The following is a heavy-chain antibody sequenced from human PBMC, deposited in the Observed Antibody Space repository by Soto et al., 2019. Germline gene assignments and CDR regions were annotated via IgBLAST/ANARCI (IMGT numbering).Heavy chain of an antibody. V-gene: IGHV3-7*03. CDR1: GFILRNYW. CDR2: IKEDGREK. D-gene: IGHD3-16*02. J-gene: IGHJ5*02. Sequence: EVQLVESGGGLVQPGGSLRLSCADSGFILRNYWMSWVRQAPGMGLQRVASIKEDGREKYYVDPVKGRFTISRENAKNSLYLQMNSLRAEDTAVYYCARYRSLDPWGQGILVTVSS. CDR3: ARYRSLDP.